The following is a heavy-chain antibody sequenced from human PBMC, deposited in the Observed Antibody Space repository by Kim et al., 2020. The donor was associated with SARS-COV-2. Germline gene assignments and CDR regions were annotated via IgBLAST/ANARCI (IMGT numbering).Heavy chain of an antibody. J-gene: IGHJ4*02. D-gene: IGHD3-10*01. V-gene: IGHV4-39*01. Sequence: YNPSPTSRVTIFVDTSKTQFSLKLTSVTATDTAVYYCARLPNYFGSGAFDYWGQGTLVTVSS. CDR3: ARLPNYFGSGAFDY.